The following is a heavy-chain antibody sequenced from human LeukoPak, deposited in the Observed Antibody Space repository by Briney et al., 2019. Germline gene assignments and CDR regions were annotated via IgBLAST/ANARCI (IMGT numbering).Heavy chain of an antibody. D-gene: IGHD1-26*01. Sequence: SETLSLTCTVCGGSISSFYWSWIRQLPGKGLEWTGYIYYSGSANYNPSLKSRVTISVDTSKNQFSLKLNSVTAADTAVYYCARHLNAGSYPLDHWGQGTLVTVSS. CDR2: IYYSGSA. V-gene: IGHV4-59*01. CDR1: GGSISSFY. CDR3: ARHLNAGSYPLDH. J-gene: IGHJ4*02.